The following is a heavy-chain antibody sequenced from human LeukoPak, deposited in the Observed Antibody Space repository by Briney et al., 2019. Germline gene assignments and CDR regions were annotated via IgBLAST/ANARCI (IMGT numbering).Heavy chain of an antibody. J-gene: IGHJ4*02. CDR2: ISGSGDNT. V-gene: IGHV3-23*01. CDR1: GFTFSSYA. D-gene: IGHD1-26*01. CDR3: AKSGGSYPYYFDY. Sequence: GGSLRLSCAASGFTFSSYAMSWVRQAPGKGLEWVSAISGSGDNTYYADSVRGRFTISRDNSKNTLYLQMNSLRAEDTAVYYCAKSGGSYPYYFDYWGQGTLVTVSS.